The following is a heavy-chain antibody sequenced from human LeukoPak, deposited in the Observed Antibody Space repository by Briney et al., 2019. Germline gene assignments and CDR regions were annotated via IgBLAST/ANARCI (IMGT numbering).Heavy chain of an antibody. CDR3: ARDPGGYYFDY. Sequence: SQALSLTCTVSGGSISSGDYYWSWTRQPPGKGLEWIGYIYFSGSIYYNPSLKSRVTISVDTSKNQFSLKLSSVTAADTAVYYCARDPGGYYFDYWGQGTLVTVSS. CDR1: GGSISSGDYY. CDR2: IYFSGSI. V-gene: IGHV4-30-4*01. D-gene: IGHD3-10*01. J-gene: IGHJ4*02.